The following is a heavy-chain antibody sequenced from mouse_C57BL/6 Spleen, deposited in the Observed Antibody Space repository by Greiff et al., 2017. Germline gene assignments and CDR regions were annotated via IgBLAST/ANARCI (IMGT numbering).Heavy chain of an antibody. V-gene: IGHV1-82*01. CDR2: IYPGDGDT. D-gene: IGHD1-1*01. CDR1: GYAFSSSW. J-gene: IGHJ3*01. CDR3: ARGGYCGSSSFAY. Sequence: QVQLQQSGPELVKPGASVKISCKASGYAFSSSWMNWVKQRPGQGLEWIGRIYPGDGDTNYNGKFKGKATLTADKSSSAAYMQLSSLTSEDSAVYVCARGGYCGSSSFAYWGQGTLVTVSA.